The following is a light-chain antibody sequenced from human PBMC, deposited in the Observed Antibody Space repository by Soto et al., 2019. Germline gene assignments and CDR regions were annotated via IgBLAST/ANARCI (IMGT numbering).Light chain of an antibody. CDR2: GVI. CDR1: SSDVGGYDY. J-gene: IGLJ1*01. V-gene: IGLV2-14*03. CDR3: SSYTSSSSYV. Sequence: QSVLTQPASVSGSPGQSITISCTGTSSDVGGYDYVSWYQQHPGKAPKLMIYGVIHRPSGVSSRFSGSKSGSTASLIISGLQAEDEADYYCSSYTSSSSYVFGTGTKLTVL.